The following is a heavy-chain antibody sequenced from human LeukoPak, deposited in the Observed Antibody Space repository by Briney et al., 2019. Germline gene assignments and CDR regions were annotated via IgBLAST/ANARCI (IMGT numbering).Heavy chain of an antibody. V-gene: IGHV3-21*01. CDR1: GFTFSSYS. CDR3: AREIWFGESDGWFDP. D-gene: IGHD3-10*01. CDR2: ISSSSSYI. J-gene: IGHJ5*02. Sequence: GGSLRLSCAASGFTFSSYSMTWVRQAPGKGLEWVSSISSSSSYIYYADSVKGRFTISRDNAKNSLYLQMNSLRAEDTAVYYCAREIWFGESDGWFDPWGQGTLVTVSS.